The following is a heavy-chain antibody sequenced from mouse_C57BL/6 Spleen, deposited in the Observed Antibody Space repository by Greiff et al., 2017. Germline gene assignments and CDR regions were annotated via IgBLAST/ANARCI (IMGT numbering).Heavy chain of an antibody. J-gene: IGHJ3*01. CDR3: TGLYDGSAWFAY. D-gene: IGHD2-3*01. Sequence: EVKVEESGGGLVQPGGSMKLSCVASGFTFSNYWMNWVRQSPEKGLEWVAQIRLKSDNYATHYAESVKGRFTISRDDSKSSVYLQMNNLRAEDTGIYHCTGLYDGSAWFAYWGQGGLVTVSA. CDR1: GFTFSNYW. V-gene: IGHV6-3*01. CDR2: IRLKSDNYAT.